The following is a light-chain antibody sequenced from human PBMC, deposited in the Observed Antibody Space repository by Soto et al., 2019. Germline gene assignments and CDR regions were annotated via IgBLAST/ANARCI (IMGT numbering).Light chain of an antibody. CDR2: KAS. CDR1: QSISSW. J-gene: IGKJ5*01. V-gene: IGKV1-5*03. CDR3: QQYNSSSIT. Sequence: DIQMTQSPSTLSASVGDRVTITCRASQSISSWLAWYQQKPGQAPKLLIYKASSLDSGVPSRFSGSGSGTEFTLTISSLEPDDFATYYCQQYNSSSITFGQGTRLEIK.